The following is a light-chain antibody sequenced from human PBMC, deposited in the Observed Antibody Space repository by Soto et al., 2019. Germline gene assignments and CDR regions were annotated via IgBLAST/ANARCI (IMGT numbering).Light chain of an antibody. J-gene: IGKJ5*01. CDR2: AAS. V-gene: IGKV1-39*01. Sequence: DIQMTQSPSSLSASIGDRVTITCRASQSISSYLNWYHQRPGKAPKLLIYAASSLQRGVPSRFSGSRSGTDFTLTISSLQPEDFATYYCQQSYSTSITFGQGTRLEIK. CDR1: QSISSY. CDR3: QQSYSTSIT.